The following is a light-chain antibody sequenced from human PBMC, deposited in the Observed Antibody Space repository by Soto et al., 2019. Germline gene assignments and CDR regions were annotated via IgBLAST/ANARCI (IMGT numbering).Light chain of an antibody. CDR1: RGVSSSY. V-gene: IGKV3-20*01. Sequence: EIVLTQSPGTLSLSPGEGATLSCRASRGVSSSYIAWYQQRPGQTPSLLIYGASTRATGIPDRFSGSGSGTHFTLTISRLEPGDFAVYYCQHFGGTTFTFGQGTRLEIK. J-gene: IGKJ5*01. CDR2: GAS. CDR3: QHFGGTTFT.